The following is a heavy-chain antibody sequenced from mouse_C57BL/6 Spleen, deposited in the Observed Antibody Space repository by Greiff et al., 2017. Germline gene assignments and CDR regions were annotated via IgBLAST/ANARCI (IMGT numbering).Heavy chain of an antibody. J-gene: IGHJ2*01. CDR1: GYTFTSYW. V-gene: IGHV1-52*01. Sequence: QVQLKQPGAELVRPGSSVKLSCKASGYTFTSYWMHWVKQSPIQGLEWIGNIDPSDSETHYNQKFKDQATLTVDKSSSTAYMQLSSLTSEDSAVYYCARSFGPGSSSLDYWGQGTTLTVSS. CDR2: IDPSDSET. CDR3: ARSFGPGSSSLDY. D-gene: IGHD1-1*01.